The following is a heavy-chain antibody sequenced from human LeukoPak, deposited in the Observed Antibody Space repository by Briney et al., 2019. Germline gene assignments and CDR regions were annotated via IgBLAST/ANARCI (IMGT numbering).Heavy chain of an antibody. CDR3: ARGGHSNHDPFDY. V-gene: IGHV4-4*02. Sequence: SETLSLTCAVSGGSISSSYWWSWVRQPPGRGLEWIGEISQFGSTDYNPSLKSRVTISVDTSRGRFSLKVTSVTAADTAVYYCARGGHSNHDPFDYWGQGTLVTVSS. CDR2: ISQFGST. D-gene: IGHD4-11*01. CDR1: GGSISSSYW. J-gene: IGHJ4*02.